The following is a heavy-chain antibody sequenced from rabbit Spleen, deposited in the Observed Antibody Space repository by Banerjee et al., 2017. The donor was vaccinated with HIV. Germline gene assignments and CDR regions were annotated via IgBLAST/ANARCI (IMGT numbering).Heavy chain of an antibody. CDR2: IYTGNDKT. J-gene: IGHJ4*01. CDR3: TRDSGSGPYIDGYFNL. D-gene: IGHD1-1*01. Sequence: QEQLVESGGGLVQPGTSLTLTCTASGFSLTSSYDMCWVRQAPGKGLEWVGCIYTGNDKTYYASWAKGRFTISKPSSTTVILRMTSLTVADTATYFCTRDSGSGPYIDGYFNLWGPGTLVTVS. CDR1: GFSLTSSYD. V-gene: IGHV1S45*01.